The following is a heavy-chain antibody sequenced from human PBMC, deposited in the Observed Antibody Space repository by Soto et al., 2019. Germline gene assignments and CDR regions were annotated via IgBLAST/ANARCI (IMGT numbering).Heavy chain of an antibody. CDR1: GFLFTDYY. CDR2: IDGSSDYT. V-gene: IGHV3-11*06. Sequence: PGGSLRLSCTASGFLFTDYYMSWIRQPPGKGLEWLAYIDGSSDYTNSADSVRGRFTISRDNAKNSLYLQMNGLRAEDTAVYYCALATCYYHTSGADSCGRGKLGTVS. D-gene: IGHD3-22*01. CDR3: ALATCYYHTSGADS. J-gene: IGHJ4*02.